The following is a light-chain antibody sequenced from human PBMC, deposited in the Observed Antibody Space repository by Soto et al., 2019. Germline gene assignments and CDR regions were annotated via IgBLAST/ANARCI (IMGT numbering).Light chain of an antibody. CDR3: VSFSSRATYV. CDR1: SMDVGGSNC. Sequence: QSVLTQPASGSASPSQSTTSSCTGTSMDVGGSNCVSWYQQPPGKPPKLIMYDVATRPSGVYTRFSGSTSGSTASLIISRLQPEDEGEYYCVSFSSRATYVFGSGTTVTVL. V-gene: IGLV2-14*03. CDR2: DVA. J-gene: IGLJ1*01.